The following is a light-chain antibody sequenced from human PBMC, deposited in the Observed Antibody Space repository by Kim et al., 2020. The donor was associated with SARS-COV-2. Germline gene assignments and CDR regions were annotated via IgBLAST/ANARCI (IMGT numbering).Light chain of an antibody. V-gene: IGLV3-21*02. J-gene: IGLJ2*01. CDR3: QVWDSVSDHVV. Sequence: SYELTQPPSVSVAPGETAMISCGGNRIGSKSPHWYQQKPGQAPVLVGYDGSDRPSGIPERFSGSSSGNTATLTISRVEVGDEADYYCQVWDSVSDHVVFGGGTQLTVL. CDR1: RIGSKS. CDR2: DGS.